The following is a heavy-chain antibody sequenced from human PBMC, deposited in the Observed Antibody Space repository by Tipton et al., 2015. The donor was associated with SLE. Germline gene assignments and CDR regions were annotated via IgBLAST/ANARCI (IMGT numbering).Heavy chain of an antibody. V-gene: IGHV4-34*01. D-gene: IGHD6-19*01. CDR3: ATDSSGWYHFDY. J-gene: IGHJ4*02. Sequence: GLVKPSETLSLTYAVYGGSFSGYYWSWIRQPPGKGLEWIGEINHSGSTNYNPSLKSRVTISVDTSKNQFSLKLSSVTAADTAVYYCATDSSGWYHFDYWGQGTLVTVSS. CDR2: INHSGST. CDR1: GGSFSGYY.